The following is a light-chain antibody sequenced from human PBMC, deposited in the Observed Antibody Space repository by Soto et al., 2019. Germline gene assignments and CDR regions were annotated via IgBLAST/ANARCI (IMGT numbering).Light chain of an antibody. CDR2: DVS. J-gene: IGLJ1*01. Sequence: SVLTQPASVSGSPGQPITISCTGTSSDVGGYNYVSWYQQHPGKAPKLMIYDVSNRPSGVSNRFSGSKSGNTASLTISGLQAEDEADYYCSSYTSSLFVFGTGTKVTVL. CDR1: SSDVGGYNY. V-gene: IGLV2-14*01. CDR3: SSYTSSLFV.